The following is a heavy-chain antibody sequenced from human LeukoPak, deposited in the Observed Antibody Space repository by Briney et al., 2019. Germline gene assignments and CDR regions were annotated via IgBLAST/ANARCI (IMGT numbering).Heavy chain of an antibody. J-gene: IGHJ4*02. CDR2: INPNSGGT. D-gene: IGHD3-3*01. Sequence: ASVTVSCKASGYTFAGYYMHWVRQAPGQGLEWMGWINPNSGGTNYAQKFQGRVTMTRDTSISTAYMELSRLRSDDTAVYYCARGGDDFWSGSRGHYFDYWGQGTLVTVSS. CDR3: ARGGDDFWSGSRGHYFDY. V-gene: IGHV1-2*02. CDR1: GYTFAGYY.